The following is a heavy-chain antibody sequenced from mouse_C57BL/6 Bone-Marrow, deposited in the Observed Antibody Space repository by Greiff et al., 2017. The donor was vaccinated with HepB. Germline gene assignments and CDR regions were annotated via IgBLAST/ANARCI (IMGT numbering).Heavy chain of an antibody. CDR1: GFTFTDYY. Sequence: DVKLVESGGGLVQPGGSLSLSCAASGFTFTDYYMSWVRQPPGKALEWLGFIRNKANGYTTEYSASVKGRFTISRDNSQSILYLQMNALRAEDSATYYCARPPPYSNYVGAYWGQGTLVTVSA. J-gene: IGHJ3*01. CDR3: ARPPPYSNYVGAY. CDR2: IRNKANGYTT. D-gene: IGHD2-5*01. V-gene: IGHV7-3*01.